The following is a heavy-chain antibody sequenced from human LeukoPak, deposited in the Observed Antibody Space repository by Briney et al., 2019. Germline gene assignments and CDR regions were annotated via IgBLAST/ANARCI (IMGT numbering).Heavy chain of an antibody. CDR2: INSVGSST. CDR3: ARERTSGWDAFDF. Sequence: GGSLRLSCAASGFTFSSFWMHWVRQAPGKGLVWVSRINSVGSSTSYADSVKGRFTISRDNAKNTLYLQMNSLRDEDTAVYYCARERTSGWDAFDFWGQGTLVTVSS. CDR1: GFTFSSFW. V-gene: IGHV3-74*01. J-gene: IGHJ4*02. D-gene: IGHD6-19*01.